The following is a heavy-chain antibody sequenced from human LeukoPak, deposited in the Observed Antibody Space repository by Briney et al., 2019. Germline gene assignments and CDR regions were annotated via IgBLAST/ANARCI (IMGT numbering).Heavy chain of an antibody. Sequence: ASVKVSCKASGYTFTNYGFSWVRQAPGQGLEWMGWISAYNGNTNYAQNLQGRVTMTTDTSTSTAYMELRSLRSDDTAVYYCARQPTYYYDSSGSFDYWGQGTLVTVSS. CDR1: GYTFTNYG. J-gene: IGHJ4*02. CDR3: ARQPTYYYDSSGSFDY. CDR2: ISAYNGNT. D-gene: IGHD3-22*01. V-gene: IGHV1-18*01.